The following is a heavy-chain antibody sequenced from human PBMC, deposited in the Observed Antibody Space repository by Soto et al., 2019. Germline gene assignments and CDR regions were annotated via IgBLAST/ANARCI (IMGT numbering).Heavy chain of an antibody. J-gene: IGHJ4*02. V-gene: IGHV4-34*01. CDR2: INHSGST. D-gene: IGHD6-13*01. Sequence: KPSETLSLTCAVYGGSFSGYYWSWIRQPPGKGLEWIGEINHSGSTNYNPSLKSRVTISVDTSKNQFSLKLSSVTAADTAVYYCARGRGQQLATFDYWGQGTLVT. CDR1: GGSFSGYY. CDR3: ARGRGQQLATFDY.